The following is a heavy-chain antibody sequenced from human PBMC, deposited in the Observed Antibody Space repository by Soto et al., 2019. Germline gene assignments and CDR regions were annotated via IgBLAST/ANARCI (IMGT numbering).Heavy chain of an antibody. Sequence: GGSLRLSCAASGFTVSSNYMSWVRQAPGKGLEWVSVIYSGGSTYYADSVKGRFTISRDNSKNTLYLQMNSLRAEDTAVYYCASDNRALCNCPTCSHYYYGMDVWGKGTTVTVSS. J-gene: IGHJ6*04. CDR3: ASDNRALCNCPTCSHYYYGMDV. V-gene: IGHV3-53*01. CDR1: GFTVSSNY. D-gene: IGHD2-2*01. CDR2: IYSGGST.